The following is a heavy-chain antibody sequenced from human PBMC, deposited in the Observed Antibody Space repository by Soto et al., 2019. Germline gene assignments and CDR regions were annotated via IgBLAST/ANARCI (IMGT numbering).Heavy chain of an antibody. CDR1: GGSISSTTYF. V-gene: IGHV4-39*01. Sequence: QLQLQESGPGLVKPSETLSLTCTVSGGSISSTTYFWGWLRQPPGKGLEWIGSISYSGSTFYNPSLESRVTIAVDTSKNQFCLKLSSMTAADTAVYYCARHYYGSGSYLPTFDYWGQGTLVTVSS. D-gene: IGHD3-10*01. CDR2: ISYSGST. CDR3: ARHYYGSGSYLPTFDY. J-gene: IGHJ4*02.